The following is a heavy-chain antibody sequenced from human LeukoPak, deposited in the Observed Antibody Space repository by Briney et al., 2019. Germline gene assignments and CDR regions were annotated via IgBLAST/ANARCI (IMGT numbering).Heavy chain of an antibody. J-gene: IGHJ6*03. CDR1: GGSISSSNW. D-gene: IGHD3-3*01. V-gene: IGHV4-4*02. Sequence: SGTLSLTCAVSGGSISSSNWWSWVRQPPGKGLEWIGYIYYSGSTNYNPSLKSRVTISVDTSKNQFSLKLSSVTAADTAVYYCARGRITIFDYYYYMDVWGKGTTVTVSS. CDR3: ARGRITIFDYYYYMDV. CDR2: IYYSGST.